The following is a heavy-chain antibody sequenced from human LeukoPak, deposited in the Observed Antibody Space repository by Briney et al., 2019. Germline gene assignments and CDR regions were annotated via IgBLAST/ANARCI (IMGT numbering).Heavy chain of an antibody. CDR3: ARASGPFDY. CDR1: GFTFSIYG. CDR2: IWKDGSNK. D-gene: IGHD3-10*01. J-gene: IGHJ4*02. Sequence: PGGSLRLSCAASGFTFSIYGMHWVRQAPGKGLEWVAVIWKDGSNKYYADSVKGRFTISRDNYKNTLYLQMNSLRAEDTAVYSCARASGPFDYWGQGTLVTVSS. V-gene: IGHV3-33*01.